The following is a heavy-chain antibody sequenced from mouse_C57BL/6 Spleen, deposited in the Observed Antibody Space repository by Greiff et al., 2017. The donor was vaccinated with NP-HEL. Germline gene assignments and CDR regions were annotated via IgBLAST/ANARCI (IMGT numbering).Heavy chain of an antibody. D-gene: IGHD2-2*01. CDR1: GYTFTSYW. J-gene: IGHJ2*01. Sequence: QVQLQQPGTELVKPGASVKLSCKASGYTFTSYWMHWVKQRPGHGLEWIGNINPSNGGTNYNEKFKSKATLTVDKSSSTAYMQLSSLTSEDSAVYYCARSRYGYYCFDYWGQGTTLTVSS. CDR2: INPSNGGT. CDR3: ARSRYGYYCFDY. V-gene: IGHV1-53*01.